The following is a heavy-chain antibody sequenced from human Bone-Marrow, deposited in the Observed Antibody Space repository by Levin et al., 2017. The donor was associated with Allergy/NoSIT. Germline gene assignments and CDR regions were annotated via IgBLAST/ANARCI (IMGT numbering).Heavy chain of an antibody. CDR1: GYSFTSYW. CDR3: ARKNYCGGGSCYYGY. J-gene: IGHJ4*03. CDR2: IYPGDSDT. V-gene: IGHV5-51*01. Sequence: GESLKISCKGSGYSFTSYWIGWVRQMPGKGLEWMGIIYPGDSDTRYSPSFQGQVTISADKSISTAYLQWSSLKASDTAMYYCARKNYCGGGSCYYGYWGQGTLVTVSS. D-gene: IGHD2-15*01.